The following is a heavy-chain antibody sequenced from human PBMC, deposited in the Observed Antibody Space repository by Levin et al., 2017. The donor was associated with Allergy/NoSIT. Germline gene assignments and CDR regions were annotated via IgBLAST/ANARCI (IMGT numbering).Heavy chain of an antibody. CDR2: ISWNSGSI. CDR3: AKARPRRGKIAYGMDV. V-gene: IGHV3-9*01. J-gene: IGHJ6*02. CDR1: GFTFDDYA. Sequence: SLKISCAASGFTFDDYAMHWVRQAPGKGLEWVSGISWNSGSIGYADSVKGRFTISRDNAKNSLYLQMNSLRAEDTALYYCAKARPRRGKIAYGMDVWGQGTTVTVSS. D-gene: IGHD1-14*01.